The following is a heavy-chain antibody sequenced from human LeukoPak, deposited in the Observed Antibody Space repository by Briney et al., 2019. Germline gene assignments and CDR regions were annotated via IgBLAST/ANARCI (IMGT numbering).Heavy chain of an antibody. J-gene: IGHJ5*01. CDR2: IYDSWAT. CDR1: GSMSNHF. Sequence: SETLSLTCTVFGSMSNHFWSWIRQPPGKGQEWVGYIYDSWATDYNPSLNRRVTMSVDTSANQFSLKLSSVTTADTAVYYCATRPARHTWAAIFDLWSRGTLLPVSS. D-gene: IGHD6-6*01. V-gene: IGHV4-59*11. CDR3: ATRPARHTWAAIFDL.